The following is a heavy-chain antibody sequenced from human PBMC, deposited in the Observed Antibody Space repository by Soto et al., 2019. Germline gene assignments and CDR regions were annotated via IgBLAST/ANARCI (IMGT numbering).Heavy chain of an antibody. D-gene: IGHD3-22*01. V-gene: IGHV1-18*01. CDR3: ARGFTMIVHGGGY. J-gene: IGHJ4*02. Sequence: PSLKVSFKASGCTFTRYGISLVRQAPGQGLEWMGWISAYNGNTNYAQKLQGRVTMTTDTSTSTAYMELRSLRSDDTAVYYCARGFTMIVHGGGYWGQGTLVTVSS. CDR2: ISAYNGNT. CDR1: GCTFTRYG.